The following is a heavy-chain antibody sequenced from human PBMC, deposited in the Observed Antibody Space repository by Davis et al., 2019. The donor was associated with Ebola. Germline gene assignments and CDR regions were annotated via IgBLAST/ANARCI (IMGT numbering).Heavy chain of an antibody. V-gene: IGHV3-73*01. CDR1: GFTFSGSA. J-gene: IGHJ4*02. CDR2: IRSKANSYAT. Sequence: GGSLRLSCPASGFTFSGSAMHWVRQASGKGLEWVGRIRSKANSYATAYAASLKGRFTISRDDSKNTAYLKMNSLKTEDTAVYYCTGTLIAAAGRGDYWGQGTLVTVSS. D-gene: IGHD6-13*01. CDR3: TGTLIAAAGRGDY.